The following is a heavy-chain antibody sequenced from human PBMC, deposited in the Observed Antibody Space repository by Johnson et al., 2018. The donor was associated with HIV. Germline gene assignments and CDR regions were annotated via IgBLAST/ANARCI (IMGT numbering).Heavy chain of an antibody. CDR1: GFTFSSHW. CDR3: ARSQPEEYSSSSDAFDI. CDR2: INSDGSST. Sequence: VQLVESGGGVVQPGGSLRLSCAASGFTFSSHWMHWVRQPPGKGLVWVSRINSDGSSTSYADSVKGRFTISRDNAKNTLYLQMNSLRAEDTAVYYCARSQPEEYSSSSDAFDIWGQGTMVTVSS. J-gene: IGHJ3*02. D-gene: IGHD6-6*01. V-gene: IGHV3-74*02.